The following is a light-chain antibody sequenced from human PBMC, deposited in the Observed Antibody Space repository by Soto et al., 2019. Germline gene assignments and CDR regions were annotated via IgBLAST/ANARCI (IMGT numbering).Light chain of an antibody. CDR1: QSVSSTY. CDR3: QQRSNWPRT. CDR2: DAS. J-gene: IGKJ1*01. Sequence: DIVLTQSPGTLSLSPGERATLSCRASQSVSSTYLVWYQQKPGQAPRLLIYDASKRATGIPARFSGSGSGTDFTLTISSLEPEDFAVYYCQQRSNWPRTFGQGTKVDIK. V-gene: IGKV3-11*01.